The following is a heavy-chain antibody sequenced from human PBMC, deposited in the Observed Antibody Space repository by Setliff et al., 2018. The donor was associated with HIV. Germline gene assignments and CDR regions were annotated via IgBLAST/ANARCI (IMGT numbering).Heavy chain of an antibody. CDR1: GYTFPSFY. Sequence: ASVKVSCKASGYTFPSFYVHWVRQAPGQGLEWMGIINPTSGNTTYAQNYQGRVTLTRDTSTSTVYMELSRLKSEDTAVYYCVRGALLAAFDFDHWGHGTLVTVSS. V-gene: IGHV1-46*03. CDR2: INPTSGNT. J-gene: IGHJ4*01. CDR3: VRGALLAAFDFDH. D-gene: IGHD6-25*01.